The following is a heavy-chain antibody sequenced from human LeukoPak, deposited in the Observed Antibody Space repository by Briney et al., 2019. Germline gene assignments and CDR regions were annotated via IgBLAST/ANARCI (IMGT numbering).Heavy chain of an antibody. V-gene: IGHV3-23*01. CDR3: ARDLRGNWNYWGDFYY. CDR1: GFTFSRYA. Sequence: GGSLRLSCGVSGFTFSRYAMSWVRQAPGEGLEWVSTISGSGGHTYYPDSAKGRFTISRDNSKNTLYLQMNSLRAEDTAVYYCARDLRGNWNYWGDFYYWGQGTLVTVSS. D-gene: IGHD1-7*01. J-gene: IGHJ4*02. CDR2: ISGSGGHT.